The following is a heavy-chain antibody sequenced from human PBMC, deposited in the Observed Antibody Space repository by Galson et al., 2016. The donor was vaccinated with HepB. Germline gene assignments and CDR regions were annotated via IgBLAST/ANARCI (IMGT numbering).Heavy chain of an antibody. CDR2: TFYRSNWQN. CDR1: GDSVSNNNAG. V-gene: IGHV6-1*01. D-gene: IGHD3-10*01. Sequence: CAISGDSVSNNNAGWYWIRQSPSRGLECLGRTFYRSNWQNDYAESVTSRITTNADTAKNEISLHLRSVTPEDTGVYYCARSYLLGRGFGWWGPGTPVTVSS. CDR3: ARSYLLGRGFGW. J-gene: IGHJ4*02.